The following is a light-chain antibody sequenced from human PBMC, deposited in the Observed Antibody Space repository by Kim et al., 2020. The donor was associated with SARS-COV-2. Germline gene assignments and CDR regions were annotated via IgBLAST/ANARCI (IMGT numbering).Light chain of an antibody. CDR2: EDN. V-gene: IGLV6-57*03. J-gene: IGLJ3*02. CDR1: SGSIASNY. CDR3: QSYDSRK. Sequence: NFMLTQPHSVSESPGKTVTISCTRSSGSIASNYVQWYQQRPGSAPTTLIYEDNQRPSGVPDRFSGSIDSSSNSASLTISGLKTEDEDDYYCQSYDSRKFGGGTQLTVL.